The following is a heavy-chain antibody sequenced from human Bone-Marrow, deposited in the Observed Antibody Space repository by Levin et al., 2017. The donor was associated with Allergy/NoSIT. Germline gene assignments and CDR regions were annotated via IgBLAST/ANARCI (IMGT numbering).Heavy chain of an antibody. CDR3: ARGGRRATFDI. Sequence: PEASVKVSCKASGYDFFGFGITWVRQAPGQGLEWMGWISGYNDETYSAERLQARISMTIDTSTRTAYMELRNLRSDDSAMYYCARGGRRATFDIWGQGTLVIVSS. V-gene: IGHV1-18*04. CDR2: ISGYNDET. CDR1: GYDFFGFG. J-gene: IGHJ3*02.